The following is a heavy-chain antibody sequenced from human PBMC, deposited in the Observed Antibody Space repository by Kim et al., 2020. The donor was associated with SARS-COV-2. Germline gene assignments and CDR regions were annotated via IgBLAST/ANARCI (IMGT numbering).Heavy chain of an antibody. V-gene: IGHV3-9*01. CDR2: ISWNSGSI. CDR3: AKGGRGSAHTEFDY. J-gene: IGHJ4*02. Sequence: GGSLRLSCAASGFTFDEYAMHGFRQAPGKGLEWVSGISWNSGSIGYADSVKGRFTISRDNAKNSLYLQMNSLRAEDTALYYCAKGGRGSAHTEFDYWGQGTLVTVSS. CDR1: GFTFDEYA. D-gene: IGHD2-15*01.